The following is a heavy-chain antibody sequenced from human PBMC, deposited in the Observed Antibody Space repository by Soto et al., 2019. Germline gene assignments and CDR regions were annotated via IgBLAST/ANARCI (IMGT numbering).Heavy chain of an antibody. CDR3: AKDPYSNYFDY. CDR2: ISGSGGST. D-gene: IGHD4-4*01. V-gene: IGHV3-23*01. J-gene: IGHJ4*02. CDR1: GFTFSSYA. Sequence: GSLRLSCAASGFTFSSYAMSWVRQAPGKGLEWGSAISGSGGSTYYADSVKGRFTISRDNSKNTLYLQMNGLRAEDTAVYYCAKDPYSNYFDYWGQGTLVTVSS.